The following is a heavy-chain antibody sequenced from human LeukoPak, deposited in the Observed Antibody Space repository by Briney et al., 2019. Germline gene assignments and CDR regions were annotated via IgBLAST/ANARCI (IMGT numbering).Heavy chain of an antibody. D-gene: IGHD3-22*01. CDR2: ITPNSGGT. Sequence: ASVKVSWKASGYTFTGYYIHWVRQAPGQGLEWMGWITPNSGGTNYAQKFQGRVTMTRDTSISTVYMELSRLRSDDTAAYYCARDRTDYYDSNAYYPNWFDPWGQGTLVTVSS. J-gene: IGHJ5*02. V-gene: IGHV1-2*02. CDR3: ARDRTDYYDSNAYYPNWFDP. CDR1: GYTFTGYY.